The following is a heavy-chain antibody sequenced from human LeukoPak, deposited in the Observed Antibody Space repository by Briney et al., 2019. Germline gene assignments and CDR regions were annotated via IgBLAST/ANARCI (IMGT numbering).Heavy chain of an antibody. CDR1: GGSISSYY. D-gene: IGHD2-2*01. CDR3: ARYIVVVPAATRQDWFDP. J-gene: IGHJ5*02. V-gene: IGHV4-59*01. CDR2: IYYSGST. Sequence: SETLSLTCTVSGGSISSYYWSWIRQPPGKGLEWIGYIYYSGSTNYNPSLKSRVTISVDTSKNQFSLKLSSVTAADTAVYYCARYIVVVPAATRQDWFDPWGQGTLVTVSS.